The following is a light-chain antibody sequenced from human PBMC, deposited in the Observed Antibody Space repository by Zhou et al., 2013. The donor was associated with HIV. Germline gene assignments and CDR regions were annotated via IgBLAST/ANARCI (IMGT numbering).Light chain of an antibody. V-gene: IGKV1-39*01. CDR2: AAS. Sequence: DIQLTQSPSSLSASVGDRVTITCRTSQDIDIYLNWYQQKPGKAPKLLVYAASTLESGVPSRFSGSASGTDFTLTISSLQAEDFATYYCQQANSFPWTFGQGTKVEIK. CDR1: QDIDIY. CDR3: QQANSFPWT. J-gene: IGKJ1*01.